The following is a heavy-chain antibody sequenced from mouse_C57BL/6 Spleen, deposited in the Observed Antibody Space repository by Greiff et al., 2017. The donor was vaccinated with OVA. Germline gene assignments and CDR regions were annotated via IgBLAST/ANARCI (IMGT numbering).Heavy chain of an antibody. CDR2: IYPGDGDT. D-gene: IGHD1-1*01. V-gene: IGHV1-82*01. CDR1: GYAFSSSW. Sequence: QVQLKESGPELVKPGASVKISCKASGYAFSSSWMNWVKQRPGKGLEWIGRIYPGDGDTNYNGKFKGKATLTADKSSSTAYMQLSSLTSEDSAVYFAARSGDYYGSSYYCDYWGQGTTLTVSS. J-gene: IGHJ2*01. CDR3: ARSGDYYGSSYYCDY.